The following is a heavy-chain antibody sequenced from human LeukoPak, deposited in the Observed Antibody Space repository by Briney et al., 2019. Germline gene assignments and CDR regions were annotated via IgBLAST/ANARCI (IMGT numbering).Heavy chain of an antibody. CDR3: AKFGYIGVATIRTWYFDL. CDR2: ISWNSGSI. Sequence: GGSLRLSCAASGFTFDDYAKHWVRQAPGKGLEWVSGISWNSGSIGYADSVKGRFTISRDNAKNSLYLQMSSLRAEDTALYYCAKFGYIGVATIRTWYFDLWGRGTLVTVSS. CDR1: GFTFDDYA. V-gene: IGHV3-9*01. D-gene: IGHD5-12*01. J-gene: IGHJ2*01.